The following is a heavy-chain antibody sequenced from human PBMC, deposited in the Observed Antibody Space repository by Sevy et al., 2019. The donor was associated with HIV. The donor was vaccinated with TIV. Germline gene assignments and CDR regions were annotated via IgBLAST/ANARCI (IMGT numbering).Heavy chain of an antibody. J-gene: IGHJ4*02. CDR1: GFTFNSYA. CDR2: ISNSGGST. CDR3: AKDSRGNYYYFDN. V-gene: IGHV3-23*01. Sequence: GSLRLSCAASGFTFNSYAMSWVRQAPGKGLEWVSSISNSGGSTYYADSVKGRFTISRDNSQNSLYLQMNSLRAEDTALYYCAKDSRGNYYYFDNWGQGTLSPSPQ. D-gene: IGHD1-26*01.